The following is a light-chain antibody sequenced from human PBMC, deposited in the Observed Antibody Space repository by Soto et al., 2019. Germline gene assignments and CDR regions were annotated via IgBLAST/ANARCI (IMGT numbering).Light chain of an antibody. Sequence: DIVLTQSPGTLSLSPGERATLSCRASQSVSSSYLAWYQQKPGQAPRLLIYGASSRATGIPDRFSGSGSGKDFTLTISRLEPEDFAVYYWQQYGSSPRTFGQGTKVDIK. CDR2: GAS. V-gene: IGKV3-20*01. CDR1: QSVSSSY. CDR3: QQYGSSPRT. J-gene: IGKJ1*01.